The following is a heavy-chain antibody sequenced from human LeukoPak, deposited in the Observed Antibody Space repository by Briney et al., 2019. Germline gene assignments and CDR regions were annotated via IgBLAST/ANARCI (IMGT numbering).Heavy chain of an antibody. Sequence: SVKVSCKASGFTFISSAVQWVRQARGQRPEWIGWIVVASGNTNYAQKFQARVSITRDMSTSTAYMELSSLRSEDTAVYYCAADLPYSNYGPLDYWGPGTLVTVSS. J-gene: IGHJ4*02. CDR1: GFTFISSA. V-gene: IGHV1-58*01. CDR3: AADLPYSNYGPLDY. CDR2: IVVASGNT. D-gene: IGHD4-11*01.